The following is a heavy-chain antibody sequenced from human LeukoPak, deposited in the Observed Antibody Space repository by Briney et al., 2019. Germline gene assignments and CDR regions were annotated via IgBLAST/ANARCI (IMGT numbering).Heavy chain of an antibody. V-gene: IGHV1-8*01. D-gene: IGHD6-19*01. CDR2: MNPNSGNT. J-gene: IGHJ4*02. Sequence: ASVKVSCKASGYTFTSYDINWVRQAPGQGLEWMGWMNPNSGNTGYAQKFQGRVTMTTDTSTSTAYMELRSLRSDDTAVYYCARAPRIAVADIFDYWGQGTLVTVSS. CDR1: GYTFTSYD. CDR3: ARAPRIAVADIFDY.